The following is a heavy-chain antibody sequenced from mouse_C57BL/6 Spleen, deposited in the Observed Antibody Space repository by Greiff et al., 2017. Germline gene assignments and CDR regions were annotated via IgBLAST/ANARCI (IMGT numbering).Heavy chain of an antibody. D-gene: IGHD2-4*01. CDR2: ISSGGSYT. Sequence: EVKVVESGGDLVKPGGSLKLSCAASGFTFSSYGMSWVRQTPDKRLEWVATISSGGSYTYYPDSVKGRFPISRDNDKNTLYLQMSSLKSEETAMYYCARHEGGVYYDYFYYFDYWGQGATLAVSS. CDR3: ARHEGGVYYDYFYYFDY. V-gene: IGHV5-6*01. J-gene: IGHJ2*01. CDR1: GFTFSSYG.